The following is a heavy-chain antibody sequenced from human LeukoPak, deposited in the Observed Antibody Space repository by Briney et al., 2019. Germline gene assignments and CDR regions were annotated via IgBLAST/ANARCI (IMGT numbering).Heavy chain of an antibody. CDR1: GYTFTGYY. CDR3: ARDKGSLLWFGELTYYMDV. V-gene: IGHV1-2*02. CDR2: INPNSSVT. D-gene: IGHD3-10*01. Sequence: ASVKVSCKASGYTFTGYYMFWVRQAPGQGLEWMGWINPNSSVTNYAQKFQGRVTMTRDTSISTAYMELSRLRSDDTAVYYCARDKGSLLWFGELTYYMDVWGKGTTVTISS. J-gene: IGHJ6*03.